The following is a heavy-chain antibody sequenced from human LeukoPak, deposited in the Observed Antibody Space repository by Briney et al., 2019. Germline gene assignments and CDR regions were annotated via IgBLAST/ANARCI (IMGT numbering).Heavy chain of an antibody. V-gene: IGHV3-23*01. CDR2: LGGGGGST. CDR1: GFTISSNA. J-gene: IGHJ4*02. CDR3: AKYGRWLVQYYFDY. Sequence: GTLTLTCAASGFTISSNALSWVRKAPGQGLEWVSALGGGGGSTYFAESAKRRFTISRDNSKNTLYLQMNSLRAEDTAVYYCAKYGRWLVQYYFDYWGQGTLVTVSS. D-gene: IGHD6-19*01.